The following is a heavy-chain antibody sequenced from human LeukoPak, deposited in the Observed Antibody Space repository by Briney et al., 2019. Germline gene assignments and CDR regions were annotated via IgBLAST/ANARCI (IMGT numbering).Heavy chain of an antibody. CDR1: GGTFSSYA. CDR3: ARMGHSSGWYYNWFDP. V-gene: IGHV1-69*01. CDR2: IIPIFGTA. J-gene: IGHJ5*02. Sequence: SVKVSCKASGGTFSSYAISWVRQAPGQGLEWMGGIIPIFGTANYAQKFQGRVTITADESTSTAYMELSSLRSEDTAVYYCARMGHSSGWYYNWFDPWGQGTLVTVSS. D-gene: IGHD6-19*01.